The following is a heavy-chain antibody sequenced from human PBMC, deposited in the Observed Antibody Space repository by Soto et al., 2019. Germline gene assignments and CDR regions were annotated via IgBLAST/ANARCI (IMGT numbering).Heavy chain of an antibody. V-gene: IGHV3-15*07. J-gene: IGHJ6*02. CDR3: TTAPNWNDVLRENV. D-gene: IGHD1-20*01. CDR2: IKSKTDGGTT. CDR1: GFTFSNAW. Sequence: GGSLRLSCAASGFTFSNAWMNWVRQAPGKGLEWVGRIKSKTDGGTTDYAAPVKGRFTISRDDSKNTLYLQMNSLKTEDTAVYYCTTAPNWNDVLRENVWGQGTTVTVSS.